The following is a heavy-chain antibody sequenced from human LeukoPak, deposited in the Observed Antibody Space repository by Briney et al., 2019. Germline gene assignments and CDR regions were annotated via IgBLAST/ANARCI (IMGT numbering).Heavy chain of an antibody. D-gene: IGHD2-21*01. Sequence: PGGSLRLSCAASGFTFSTYNMNWVRQAPGKGLEWVSYISSSSSTIYHADSVKGRFTISRDNAKNSLYLQINSLTDEDTAVYYCATGGRGHLFAQWGQGTLVTVSS. V-gene: IGHV3-48*02. CDR3: ATGGRGHLFAQ. CDR1: GFTFSTYN. J-gene: IGHJ4*02. CDR2: ISSSSSTI.